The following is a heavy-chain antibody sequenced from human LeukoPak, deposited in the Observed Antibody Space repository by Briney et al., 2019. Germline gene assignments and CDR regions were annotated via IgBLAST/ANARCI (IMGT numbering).Heavy chain of an antibody. CDR1: GGSISSYY. V-gene: IGHV4-4*09. J-gene: IGHJ5*02. D-gene: IGHD6-13*01. Sequence: PSETLSLTCTVSGGSISSYYWSWIRQPPGKGLEWIGYIYTSGSTNYNPSLKSRVTISVDTSKNQFSLKLSSVTAADTAVYYCARDKIAAAGIGWFDPWGQGTLVTVSS. CDR2: IYTSGST. CDR3: ARDKIAAAGIGWFDP.